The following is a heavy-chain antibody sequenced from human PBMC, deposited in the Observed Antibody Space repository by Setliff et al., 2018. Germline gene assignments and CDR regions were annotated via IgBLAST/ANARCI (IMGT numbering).Heavy chain of an antibody. CDR2: IKQDGSVK. J-gene: IGHJ4*02. V-gene: IGHV3-7*03. D-gene: IGHD2-15*01. CDR1: GFTFSSYM. CDR3: ARSSSFRGPCTGGSCSDFDA. Sequence: GGSLRLSCAASGFTFSSYMMNWVRQAPGKGLEWVANIKQDGSVKYYVDSVKGRFTISRDNAKNSVDLEMNSLRAEDTAVYYCARSSSFRGPCTGGSCSDFDAWGQGILVTVSS.